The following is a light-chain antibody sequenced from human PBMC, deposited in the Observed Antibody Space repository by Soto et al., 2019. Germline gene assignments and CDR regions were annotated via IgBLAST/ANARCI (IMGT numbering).Light chain of an antibody. V-gene: IGKV1-5*03. CDR3: QPYNSDSRT. J-gene: IGKJ1*01. Sequence: DIQMTQSPSTLSASVGDRATITCRASQSISTYLAWYRHKPGEAPKLLIYKASTLERGVPSRFSGSGSGTDFTLTISSLQPDDFATYYCQPYNSDSRTFGQGTKVDIK. CDR2: KAS. CDR1: QSISTY.